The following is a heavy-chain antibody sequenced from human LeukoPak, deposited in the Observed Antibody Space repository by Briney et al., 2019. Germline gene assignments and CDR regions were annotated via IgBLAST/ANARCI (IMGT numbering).Heavy chain of an antibody. D-gene: IGHD1-1*01. CDR3: ARYETGTDAFDI. CDR2: IYYSGST. Sequence: PSETLSLTCTVSGGSISSYYWSWIRQPPGKGLEWIGNIYYSGSTNYNPSLRSRLTISVDTSKNQCSLKVSSVTAADTAVYYCARYETGTDAFDIWGQGTMVTVSS. V-gene: IGHV4-59*01. J-gene: IGHJ3*02. CDR1: GGSISSYY.